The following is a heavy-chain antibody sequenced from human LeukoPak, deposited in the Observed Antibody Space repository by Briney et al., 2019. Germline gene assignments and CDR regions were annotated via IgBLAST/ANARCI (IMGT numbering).Heavy chain of an antibody. D-gene: IGHD5-12*01. Sequence: GGSLRLSCAASGFTFSSYSMNWVRQAPGKGLEWASSISSSSSYIYYADSVKGRFTISRDNAKNSLYLQMNSLRAEDTAVYYCARGGYSGYDQGSEMATIDDAFDIWGQGTMVTVSS. V-gene: IGHV3-21*01. CDR2: ISSSSSYI. CDR1: GFTFSSYS. J-gene: IGHJ3*02. CDR3: ARGGYSGYDQGSEMATIDDAFDI.